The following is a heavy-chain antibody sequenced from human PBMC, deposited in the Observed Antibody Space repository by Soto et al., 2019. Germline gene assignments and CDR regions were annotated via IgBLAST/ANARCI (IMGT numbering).Heavy chain of an antibody. V-gene: IGHV3-7*05. CDR2: IKEDGGEK. Sequence: EVQLVESGGGLVQPGGYLRLSCAVSELTFSTYWMTWVRQAPGKGLEWVDNIKEDGGEKHYLVSVRGRFTISRDNAKKSLYLEMNSLRAEDTAVYYCTGGSGWESDSWGQGTLVTVSS. CDR3: TGGSGWESDS. J-gene: IGHJ4*02. CDR1: ELTFSTYW. D-gene: IGHD6-19*01.